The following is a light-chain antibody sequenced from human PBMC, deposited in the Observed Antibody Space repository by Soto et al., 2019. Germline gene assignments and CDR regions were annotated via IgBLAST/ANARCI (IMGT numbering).Light chain of an antibody. CDR1: QNINNF. CDR2: AAS. V-gene: IGKV1-39*01. J-gene: IGKJ4*01. CDR3: QQLNSYPLT. Sequence: DIQMTQSPSSLSASVGGRVTITCRASQNINNFLNWYQQKPGKAPKLLIYAASSLQSGVPSRFSGSGSGTDFTLTISSLQPEDVATYYCQQLNSYPLTLGGGTKVDIK.